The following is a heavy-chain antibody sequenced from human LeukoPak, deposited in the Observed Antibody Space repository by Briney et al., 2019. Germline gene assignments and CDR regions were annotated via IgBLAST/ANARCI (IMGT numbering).Heavy chain of an antibody. CDR2: INPNGGST. D-gene: IGHD1-26*01. CDR3: ARVAGGYTETDY. Sequence: GASVKVSCKASGYTFTSHYMHWVRQAPGQGLEWMGMINPNGGSTTYAQKFQGRVTMTRDTSTSTLYMELSSLRSEDTAVYYCARVAGGYTETDYWGQGTLVTVSS. V-gene: IGHV1-46*03. J-gene: IGHJ4*02. CDR1: GYTFTSHY.